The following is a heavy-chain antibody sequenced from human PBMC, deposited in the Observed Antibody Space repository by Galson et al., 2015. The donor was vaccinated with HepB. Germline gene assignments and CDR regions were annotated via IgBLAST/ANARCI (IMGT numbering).Heavy chain of an antibody. V-gene: IGHV4-31*03. J-gene: IGHJ3*02. CDR3: ARARPSSGYYYPDAFDI. D-gene: IGHD3-22*01. Sequence: TLSLTCTVSGGSISSGGYYWSWIRQHPGKGLEWIGYIYYSGSTYYNPSLKSRVTISVDTSKNQFSLKLSSVTAADTAVYYCARARPSSGYYYPDAFDIWGQGTMVTVSS. CDR2: IYYSGST. CDR1: GGSISSGGYY.